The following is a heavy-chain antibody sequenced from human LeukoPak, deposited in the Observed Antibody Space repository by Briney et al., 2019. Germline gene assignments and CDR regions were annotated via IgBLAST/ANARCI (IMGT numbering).Heavy chain of an antibody. CDR2: IIPIFSKA. V-gene: IGHV1-69*05. CDR1: GGTFSSHG. CDR3: ATIPAESIHFDY. Sequence: SVKVPCKASGGTFSSHGISWVRQAPGQGLEWMGRIIPIFSKANYAQKFQGRVTITTDESTSTAYMELSSLRSEDTAVYYCATIPAESIHFDYWGQGTLVTVSS. J-gene: IGHJ4*02. D-gene: IGHD6-25*01.